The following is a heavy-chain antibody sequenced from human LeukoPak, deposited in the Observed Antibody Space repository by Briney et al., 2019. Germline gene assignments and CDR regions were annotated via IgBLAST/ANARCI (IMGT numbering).Heavy chain of an antibody. D-gene: IGHD6-13*01. J-gene: IGHJ4*02. CDR3: AKDLQSTSSSWYYMGMYFDY. Sequence: GRSLRLSCAASGFTFTNYAMNWVRQAPGKGLEWVATVSYDGTDTSYADSVKGRFAIFRDNSKNTLYLQMNSLRAEDTAVYYCAKDLQSTSSSWYYMGMYFDYWGQGTLVTVSS. CDR2: VSYDGTDT. V-gene: IGHV3-30*09. CDR1: GFTFTNYA.